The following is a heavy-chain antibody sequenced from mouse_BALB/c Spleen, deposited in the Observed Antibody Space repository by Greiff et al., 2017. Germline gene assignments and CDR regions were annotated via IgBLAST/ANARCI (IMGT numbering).Heavy chain of an antibody. CDR2: ISSGGST. V-gene: IGHV5-6-5*01. CDR1: GFTFSSYA. J-gene: IGHJ4*01. Sequence: EVQVVESGGGLVKPGGSLKLSCAASGFTFSSYAMSWVRQTPAKRLEWVASISSGGSTYYPDSVKGRFTISRDNARNILYLQMSSLRSEDTAMYYCARAYSQYYYAMDYWGQGTSVTVSS. D-gene: IGHD1-1*01. CDR3: ARAYSQYYYAMDY.